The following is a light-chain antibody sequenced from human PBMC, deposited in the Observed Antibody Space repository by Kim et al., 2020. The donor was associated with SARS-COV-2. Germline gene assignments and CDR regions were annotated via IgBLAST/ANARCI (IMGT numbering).Light chain of an antibody. J-gene: IGLJ2*01. Sequence: NFMLTQPHSVSESPGRTVSISCTRTSGSLGSNFVHWYQQRPGSAPILVIHDNNQRPSGVPERFSGSIDRSSNSASLTISGLETEDEADYFCQAYDDNKVIFGGGTKVTVL. CDR3: QAYDDNKVI. CDR1: SGSLGSNF. CDR2: DNN. V-gene: IGLV6-57*04.